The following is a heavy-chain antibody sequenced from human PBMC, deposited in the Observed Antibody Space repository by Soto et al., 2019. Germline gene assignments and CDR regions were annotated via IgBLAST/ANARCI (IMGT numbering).Heavy chain of an antibody. CDR1: GGTFSSYT. CDR3: ATRRTTDYYYSYGMDV. J-gene: IGHJ6*02. CDR2: IIPILGIA. D-gene: IGHD1-1*01. V-gene: IGHV1-69*02. Sequence: QVQLVQSGAEVKKPGSSVKVSCKASGGTFSSYTISWVRQAPGQGLEWMGRIIPILGIANYAQKFQGRVTITADKSTSTAYMELSSLRSEDTAVYYCATRRTTDYYYSYGMDVWGQGTTVTVSS.